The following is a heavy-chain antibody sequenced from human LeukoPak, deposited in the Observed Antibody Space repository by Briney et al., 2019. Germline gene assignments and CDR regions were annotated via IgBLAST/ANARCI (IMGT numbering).Heavy chain of an antibody. J-gene: IGHJ5*02. CDR3: ARLWADYYGSGSYYKGQNWFDP. Sequence: SETLSLTCAVYGGSFSGYYWSWIRQPPGKGLEWIGEINHSGSTNYNPSLKSRVTISVDTSKNQFSLKLSSVTAADTAVYYCARLWADYYGSGSYYKGQNWFDPWGQGTLVTVSS. CDR1: GGSFSGYY. CDR2: INHSGST. V-gene: IGHV4-34*01. D-gene: IGHD3-10*01.